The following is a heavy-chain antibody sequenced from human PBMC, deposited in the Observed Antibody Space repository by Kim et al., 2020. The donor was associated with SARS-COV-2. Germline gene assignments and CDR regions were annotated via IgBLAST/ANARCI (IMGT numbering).Heavy chain of an antibody. CDR3: ARDAGNPRKGAFDI. D-gene: IGHD1-1*01. J-gene: IGHJ3*02. V-gene: IGHV4-31*02. Sequence: NPSLKSRVTISVDTSKNQFSLKLSSVTAADTAVYYCARDAGNPRKGAFDIWGQGTMVTVSS.